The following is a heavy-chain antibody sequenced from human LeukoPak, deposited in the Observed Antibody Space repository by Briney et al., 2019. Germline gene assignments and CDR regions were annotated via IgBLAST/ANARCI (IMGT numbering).Heavy chain of an antibody. CDR2: IIPIFGTA. J-gene: IGHJ6*03. CDR1: GGTFGSYA. V-gene: IGHV1-69*05. D-gene: IGHD3-10*01. CDR3: ARGPYGSGSYARYYYYMDV. Sequence: ASVKVSCKASGGTFGSYAISWVRQAPGQGLEWMGGIIPIFGTANYAQKFQGRVTITTDESTSTAYMELSSLRSEDTAVYYCARGPYGSGSYARYYYYMDVWGKGTTVTVSS.